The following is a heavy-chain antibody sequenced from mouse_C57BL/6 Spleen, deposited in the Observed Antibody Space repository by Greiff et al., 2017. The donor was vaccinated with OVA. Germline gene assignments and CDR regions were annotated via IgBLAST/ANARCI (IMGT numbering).Heavy chain of an antibody. D-gene: IGHD2-3*01. V-gene: IGHV1-64*01. CDR2: IHPNSGST. J-gene: IGHJ3*01. CDR3: ARSVDGYYAWFAY. CDR1: GYTFTSYW. Sequence: QVQLQQPGAELVKPGASVKLSCKASGYTFTSYWMHWVKQRPGQGLEWIGMIHPNSGSTNYNEKFKSKATLTVDKSSSTAYMQLSSLTSEDSAVYYCARSVDGYYAWFAYWGQGTLVTVSA.